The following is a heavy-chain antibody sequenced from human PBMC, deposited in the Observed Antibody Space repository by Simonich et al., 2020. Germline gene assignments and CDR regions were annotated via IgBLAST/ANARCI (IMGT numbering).Heavy chain of an antibody. CDR3: ARPLGIVWAFDI. Sequence: QVQLQQWGAGLLKPSETLSLTCAVYGGSFSGYYWSWIRQPPGKGLEWIGESNHSGRTNYNPSLKSRVTISVDTSKNQFSLKLSSVTAADTAVYYCARPLGIVWAFDIWGQGTMVTVSS. D-gene: IGHD3-16*01. V-gene: IGHV4-34*01. J-gene: IGHJ3*02. CDR1: GGSFSGYY. CDR2: SNHSGRT.